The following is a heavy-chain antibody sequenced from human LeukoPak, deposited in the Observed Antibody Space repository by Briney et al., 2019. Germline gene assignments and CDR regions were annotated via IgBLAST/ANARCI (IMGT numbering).Heavy chain of an antibody. J-gene: IGHJ6*02. D-gene: IGHD5-12*01. CDR2: ISYDGSNK. CDR1: GFTFSSYG. CDR3: AKDTSGYDFYYYGMDV. Sequence: GGSLRLSCAASGFTFSSYGMHWLRQAPGKGLEWVAVISYDGSNKYYADSVKGRFTISRDNSKNTLYLQMNSLRAEDTAVYYCAKDTSGYDFYYYGMDVWGQGTTVTVSS. V-gene: IGHV3-30*18.